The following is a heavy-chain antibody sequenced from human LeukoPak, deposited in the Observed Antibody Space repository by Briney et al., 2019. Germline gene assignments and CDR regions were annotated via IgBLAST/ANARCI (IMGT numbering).Heavy chain of an antibody. CDR2: ISGGGNST. CDR3: AKVAAGRWFFDY. Sequence: GGSLRLSCAASGFTFSTYAMSWVRHAPGKGLEWVSGISGGGNSTYYADSVKGRFTISRDNSKNTLYLQMNSLRAEDTAVYYCAKVAAGRWFFDYWGQGTLVTVSS. CDR1: GFTFSTYA. V-gene: IGHV3-23*01. D-gene: IGHD6-13*01. J-gene: IGHJ4*02.